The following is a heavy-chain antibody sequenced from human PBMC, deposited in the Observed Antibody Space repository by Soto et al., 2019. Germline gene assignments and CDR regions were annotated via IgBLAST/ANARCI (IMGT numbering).Heavy chain of an antibody. CDR2: IKQDGSER. V-gene: IGHV3-7*03. Sequence: VQLVESGGGLVQPGGSLRLSCAASGFTFSSYWMSWVRQAPGKGLEWVANIKQDGSERYYVDSVKGRFTISRDNAKNSLYLQMNSLRADDTAVYYCARDGDYCSGGSCYSYYFDYWGQGTLVTVSS. CDR1: GFTFSSYW. CDR3: ARDGDYCSGGSCYSYYFDY. J-gene: IGHJ4*02. D-gene: IGHD2-15*01.